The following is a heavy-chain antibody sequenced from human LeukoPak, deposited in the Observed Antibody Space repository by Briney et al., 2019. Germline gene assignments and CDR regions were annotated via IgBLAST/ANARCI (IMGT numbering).Heavy chain of an antibody. CDR2: ISSSSSYI. CDR1: GFSFSRYW. J-gene: IGHJ4*02. D-gene: IGHD6-13*01. Sequence: GGSLRLSCAASGFSFSRYWMNWVRQAPGKGLEWVSSISSSSSYIYYADSVKGRFTISRDNAKNSLYLQMNSLKAEDTAVYYCARVGYSSSWRERYKYYFDYWGQGTLVTVSS. V-gene: IGHV3-21*01. CDR3: ARVGYSSSWRERYKYYFDY.